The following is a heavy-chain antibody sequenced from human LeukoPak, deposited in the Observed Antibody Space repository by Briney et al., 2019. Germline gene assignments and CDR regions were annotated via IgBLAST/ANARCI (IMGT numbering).Heavy chain of an antibody. CDR2: IKSIPNGETT. V-gene: IGHV3-15*01. Sequence: GGSLRLSCAASGFTFSNACMSWVRHAPGKGLEWVARIKSIPNGETTEYAAHVKGRFNISRYHPQHTLYLQMNSLKTADSAVYYCITVSYYYDSSGSLHDAFDIWGQGKMVTVSS. J-gene: IGHJ3*02. CDR3: ITVSYYYDSSGSLHDAFDI. D-gene: IGHD3-22*01. CDR1: GFTFSNAC.